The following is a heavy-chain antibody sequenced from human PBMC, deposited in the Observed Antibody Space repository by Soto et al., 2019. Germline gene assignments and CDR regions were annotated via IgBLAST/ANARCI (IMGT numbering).Heavy chain of an antibody. CDR2: INAGNGNT. V-gene: IGHV1-3*01. CDR1: GYTFTSYA. Sequence: QVQLVQSGAEVKKPGASVKVSCKASGYTFTSYAMHWVRQAPGQRLEWMGWINAGNGNTKYSQKFQGRVTITRDTSASPAYMEVSSLRSEDTAVYYCARGDYYDIHDYWGQGTLVTVSS. D-gene: IGHD3-22*01. J-gene: IGHJ4*02. CDR3: ARGDYYDIHDY.